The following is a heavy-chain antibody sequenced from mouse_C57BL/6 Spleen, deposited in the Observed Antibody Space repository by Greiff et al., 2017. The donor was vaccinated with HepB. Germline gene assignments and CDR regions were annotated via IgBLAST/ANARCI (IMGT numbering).Heavy chain of an antibody. CDR3: ARLYGNYGYFDV. V-gene: IGHV1-64*01. Sequence: QVQLQQPGAELVKPGASVKLSCKASGYTFTSYWMHWVKQRPGQGLEWIGMIHPNSGSTNYNEKFKSKATLTVDKSSSTAYMQLSSLTSEDSAVYYCARLYGNYGYFDVWGTGTTVTVSS. D-gene: IGHD2-1*01. J-gene: IGHJ1*03. CDR2: IHPNSGST. CDR1: GYTFTSYW.